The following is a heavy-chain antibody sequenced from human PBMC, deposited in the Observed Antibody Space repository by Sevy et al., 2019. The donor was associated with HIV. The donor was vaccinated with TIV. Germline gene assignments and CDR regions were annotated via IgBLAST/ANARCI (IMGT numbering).Heavy chain of an antibody. J-gene: IGHJ3*02. CDR1: GASIRDSSYY. Sequence: SETLSLTCTVSGASIRDSSYYWAWIRQPPGKGLGWIGNIYSYGETYYNSSLKSRVTISVDTSKNQFSLSLTSVTAADTAIYFCARSMAQQLDAFDIWGQGTMVTVSS. V-gene: IGHV4-39*01. CDR2: IYSYGET. D-gene: IGHD6-13*01. CDR3: ARSMAQQLDAFDI.